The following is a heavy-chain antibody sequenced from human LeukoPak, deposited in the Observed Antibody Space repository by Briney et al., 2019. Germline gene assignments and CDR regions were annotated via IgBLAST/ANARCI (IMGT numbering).Heavy chain of an antibody. V-gene: IGHV3-23*01. D-gene: IGHD3-22*01. CDR3: AKVDSSGYYSLYFDY. CDR2: ISGSGGST. Sequence: GGSLRLSCAVSGFTFNIYAMSWVRQAPGKGLEWVSAISGSGGSTYYADSVKGRFTISRDNSKNTLYLQMNSLRAEDTAVYYCAKVDSSGYYSLYFDYWGQGTLVTVSS. CDR1: GFTFNIYA. J-gene: IGHJ4*02.